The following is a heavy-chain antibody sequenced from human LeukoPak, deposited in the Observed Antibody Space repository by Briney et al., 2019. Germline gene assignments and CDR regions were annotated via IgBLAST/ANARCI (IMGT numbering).Heavy chain of an antibody. CDR1: GFTFSSYG. CDR3: AKESHCSGGSCSPHFDY. D-gene: IGHD2-15*01. Sequence: GGSLRLSCAASGFTFSSYGMHWVRQAPGKGLEWVAVIRYDGSNKYYADSVKGRFTISRDNSKNTLYLQMNSLRAEDTAVYYCAKESHCSGGSCSPHFDYWGQGTLVTVSS. J-gene: IGHJ4*02. CDR2: IRYDGSNK. V-gene: IGHV3-33*06.